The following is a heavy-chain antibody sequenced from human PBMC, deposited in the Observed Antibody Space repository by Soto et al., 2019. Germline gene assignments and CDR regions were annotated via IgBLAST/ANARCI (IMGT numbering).Heavy chain of an antibody. J-gene: IGHJ6*02. Sequence: ASVKVSCKASGYTFTGYSMHWVRQAPGQGLEWMGWINPNSGGTNYAQKFQGWVTMTRDTSISTAYMELSRLRSDDTAVYYCARDYYGSGSYYYYYHGMDVWGQGTTVTVSS. CDR3: ARDYYGSGSYYYYYHGMDV. CDR1: GYTFTGYS. D-gene: IGHD3-10*01. V-gene: IGHV1-2*04. CDR2: INPNSGGT.